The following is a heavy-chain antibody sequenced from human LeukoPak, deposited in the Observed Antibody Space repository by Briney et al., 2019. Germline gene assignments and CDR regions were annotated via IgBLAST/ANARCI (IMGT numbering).Heavy chain of an antibody. D-gene: IGHD1-1*01. CDR3: ARDPAGRRGTFDY. CDR1: EFTFSNYG. CDR2: TWFDGSDK. Sequence: GGSLRLSCAASEFTFSNYGMHWVRLAPGKGLEWVAGTWFDGSDKYYLDSVKGRFTISRDNSKNTLYLQMNSLRAEDTALYYCARDPAGRRGTFDYWSQGTLVTVSS. V-gene: IGHV3-33*01. J-gene: IGHJ4*02.